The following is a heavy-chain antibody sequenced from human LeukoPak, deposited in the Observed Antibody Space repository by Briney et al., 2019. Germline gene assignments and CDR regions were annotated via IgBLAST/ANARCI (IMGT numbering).Heavy chain of an antibody. Sequence: SETLSLTCTVSGGSISSSSFYWGWIRQPPGKGLDWFGSINFSGSTYYNPSLKSRVTISVDTSKNQFSLNLSSVTAADTAVYYCAREAAYRHGWENNYSHDYMDVWGKGTTVTISS. J-gene: IGHJ6*03. CDR1: GGSISSSSFY. V-gene: IGHV4-39*02. CDR3: AREAAYRHGWENNYSHDYMDV. D-gene: IGHD5-18*01. CDR2: INFSGST.